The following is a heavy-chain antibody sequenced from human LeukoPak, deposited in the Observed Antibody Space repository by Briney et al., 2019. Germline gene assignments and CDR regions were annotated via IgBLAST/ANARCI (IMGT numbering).Heavy chain of an antibody. Sequence: MPSQALSLTCTVSGGSISSGSYYWSWIRQPAGRGLEGIGRIYTSGSTNYNPSLKSRFTISVDTSKNQFSLKLSSVTAADTAVYYCARGCSSSWPTYYFDYWGQGTLVTVSS. D-gene: IGHD6-13*01. CDR2: IYTSGST. CDR3: ARGCSSSWPTYYFDY. CDR1: GGSISSGSYY. J-gene: IGHJ4*02. V-gene: IGHV4-61*02.